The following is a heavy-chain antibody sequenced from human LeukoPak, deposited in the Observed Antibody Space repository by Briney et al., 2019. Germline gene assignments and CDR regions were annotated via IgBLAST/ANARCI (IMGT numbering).Heavy chain of an antibody. CDR2: IYYSGST. J-gene: IGHJ4*02. CDR1: GASISSSNYY. Sequence: SETLSLTCAVSGASISSSNYYWGWVRQSPGKGLEWIGYIYYSGSTNYNPSLKSRVTMSLDTSKTQFSLKLSSVTAADTAVYYCARAVGATYFDYWGQGTLVTVSS. CDR3: ARAVGATYFDY. D-gene: IGHD1-26*01. V-gene: IGHV4-61*05.